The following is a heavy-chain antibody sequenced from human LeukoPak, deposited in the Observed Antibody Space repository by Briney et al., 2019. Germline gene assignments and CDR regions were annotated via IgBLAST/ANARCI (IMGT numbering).Heavy chain of an antibody. V-gene: IGHV4-34*01. J-gene: IGHJ4*02. D-gene: IGHD4-17*01. Sequence: SETLSLTCAVYGGSFSGYYWSWIRQPPGKGLEWIGEINHSGSTNYNPSLKSRVTISVDTSKNQFSLKLSSVTAADTAVYYCVRGNGDYEYYFDYWGQGTLVTVSS. CDR2: INHSGST. CDR1: GGSFSGYY. CDR3: VRGNGDYEYYFDY.